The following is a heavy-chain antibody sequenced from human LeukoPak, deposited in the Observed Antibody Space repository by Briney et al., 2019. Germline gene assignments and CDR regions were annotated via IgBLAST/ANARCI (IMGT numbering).Heavy chain of an antibody. CDR3: AKGPRYNILTGYYKSHFFDY. V-gene: IGHV3-23*01. CDR2: ISGSRGIT. D-gene: IGHD3-9*01. Sequence: PGGSLRLSCAASGFTFSNYAMSWVRQAPGKGLECVSGISGSRGITYYADSVKGRFTISRDNSKNTLYLQMNSLRAEDTAVYYCAKGPRYNILTGYYKSHFFDYWGQGTLVTVSS. J-gene: IGHJ4*02. CDR1: GFTFSNYA.